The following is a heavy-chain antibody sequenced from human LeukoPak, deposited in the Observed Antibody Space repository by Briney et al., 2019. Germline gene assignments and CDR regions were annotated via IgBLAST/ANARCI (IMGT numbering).Heavy chain of an antibody. J-gene: IGHJ6*02. Sequence: GGSLRLSCAASGFTFDDYAMHWVRQAPGKGLEWVSGISWNSGSMDYADSVKGRFTISRDNAKNTVYLQMNSLRAEDTAVYYCAKKTGGDYYYYYGMDVWGQGTTVTVSS. V-gene: IGHV3-9*01. CDR2: ISWNSGSM. CDR3: AKKTGGDYYYYYGMDV. CDR1: GFTFDDYA. D-gene: IGHD4-17*01.